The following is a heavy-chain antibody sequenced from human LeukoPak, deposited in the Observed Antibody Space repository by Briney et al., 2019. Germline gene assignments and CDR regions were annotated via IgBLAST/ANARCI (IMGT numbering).Heavy chain of an antibody. CDR3: ARSLRNAFDI. CDR2: ISGSGGNT. Sequence: PGGSLRLSCAASGFTFSNYGMSWVRQAPGKGLEWVSAISGSGGNTYYADSVKGRFTISRDNSKNTLYLQMNSLRAEDTAVYYCARSLRNAFDIWGQGTMVTVSS. D-gene: IGHD3-3*01. J-gene: IGHJ3*02. V-gene: IGHV3-23*01. CDR1: GFTFSNYG.